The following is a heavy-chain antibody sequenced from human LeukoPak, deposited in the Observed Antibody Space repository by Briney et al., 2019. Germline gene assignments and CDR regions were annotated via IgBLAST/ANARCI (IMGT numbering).Heavy chain of an antibody. CDR1: GFTVSRNY. CDR2: IYSGGRT. J-gene: IGHJ4*02. CDR3: ARAGPSSSWRQFDY. V-gene: IGHV3-66*01. Sequence: PGGSLRLSCAASGFTVSRNYMSWVRQAPGKGLEWVSVIYSGGRTYYADSVKGRFTISRDNSKNTLYLQMNRLRAEDTAVYYCARAGPSSSWRQFDYWGQGTLATVSS. D-gene: IGHD6-13*01.